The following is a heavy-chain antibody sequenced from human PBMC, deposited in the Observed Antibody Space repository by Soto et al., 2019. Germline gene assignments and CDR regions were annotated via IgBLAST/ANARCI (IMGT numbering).Heavy chain of an antibody. D-gene: IGHD3-16*01. CDR1: GGSMSNYY. CDR2: MYYNGNI. Sequence: ETLSLTCNDSGGSMSNYYWSWVRQSPEKGLEWIGYMYYNGNINYNPSLKSRVTISIDTSKNQFSLTLKSVTAADTAVYYCASGGNWFDPWGQGVLVTVSS. CDR3: ASGGNWFDP. V-gene: IGHV4-59*01. J-gene: IGHJ5*02.